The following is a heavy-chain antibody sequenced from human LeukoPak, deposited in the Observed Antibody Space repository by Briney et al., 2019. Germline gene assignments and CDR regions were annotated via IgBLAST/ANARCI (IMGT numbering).Heavy chain of an antibody. CDR3: ARRVYYGSGSFDGHAFDI. CDR2: CNYSGST. CDR1: GGSISSSSYY. Sequence: SETLSLTCTVSGGSISSSSYYWGWIRQPPGKGLEWMGRCNYSGSTYYNPSLKSRVTISVDTSKNQFSLKLSSVTAADTAVYYCARRVYYGSGSFDGHAFDIWGQGTMVTVSS. D-gene: IGHD3-10*01. V-gene: IGHV4-39*01. J-gene: IGHJ3*02.